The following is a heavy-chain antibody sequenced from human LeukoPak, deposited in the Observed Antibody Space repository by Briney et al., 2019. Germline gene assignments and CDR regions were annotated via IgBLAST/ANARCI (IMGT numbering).Heavy chain of an antibody. CDR1: GFTFSSYS. CDR3: AKPTVTMNSRYFDS. D-gene: IGHD4-17*01. V-gene: IGHV3-30*04. J-gene: IGHJ4*02. CDR2: SSSDDSDK. Sequence: GGSLRLSCAASGFTFSSYSMHWVRQAPGKGLGWVAVSSSDDSDKYYAESVKGRFTISRDNSKNTLYLQMNGLKTEDTAVFYCAKPTVTMNSRYFDSWGQGTLVTVSS.